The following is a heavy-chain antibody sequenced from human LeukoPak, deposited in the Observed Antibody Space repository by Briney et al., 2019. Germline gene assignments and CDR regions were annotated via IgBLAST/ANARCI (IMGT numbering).Heavy chain of an antibody. CDR3: ARDPGYSLSFYYMDV. J-gene: IGHJ6*03. V-gene: IGHV3-7*01. CDR1: RFTFSSYS. Sequence: GGSLRLSCAASRFTFSSYSMNWVRQAPGKGLEWVANIKQDGSENFYVDSVKGRFTISRDNAKNSLYLQMNSLRAEDTAIYYCARDPGYSLSFYYMDVWGKGTTVTISS. CDR2: IKQDGSEN. D-gene: IGHD6-13*01.